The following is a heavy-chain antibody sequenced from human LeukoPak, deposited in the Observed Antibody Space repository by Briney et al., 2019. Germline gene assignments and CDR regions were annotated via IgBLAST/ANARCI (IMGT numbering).Heavy chain of an antibody. Sequence: GGSLRLSCSASGLTFSNYAMHWVRQAPGKGLEYVSAISHNGGSTYYADSVKGRFTISRDNSKNTLYLQMSSLRAEDTAVYYCATMVRGVIARGQGTLVTVSS. V-gene: IGHV3-64D*06. CDR2: ISHNGGST. CDR3: ATMVRGVIA. J-gene: IGHJ4*02. D-gene: IGHD3-10*01. CDR1: GLTFSNYA.